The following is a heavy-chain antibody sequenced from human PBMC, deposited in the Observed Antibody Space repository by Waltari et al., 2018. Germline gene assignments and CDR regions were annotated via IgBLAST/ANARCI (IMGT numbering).Heavy chain of an antibody. Sequence: QVQLQQWGAGLLKPSETLSLTCAVYGGSFSGSYWSWIRQPPRKGLEWIGEINHSGSTNYNPSLKSRVTISVDTSKNQFSLKLSSVTAADTAVYYCARVPRAGTWTRWGYFDYWGQGTLVTVSS. J-gene: IGHJ4*02. CDR3: ARVPRAGTWTRWGYFDY. CDR2: INHSGST. CDR1: GGSFSGSY. V-gene: IGHV4-34*01. D-gene: IGHD6-13*01.